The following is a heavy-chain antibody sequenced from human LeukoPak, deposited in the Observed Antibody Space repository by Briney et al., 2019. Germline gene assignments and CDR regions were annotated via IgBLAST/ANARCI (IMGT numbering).Heavy chain of an antibody. J-gene: IGHJ4*02. CDR1: GFTFTSYG. D-gene: IGHD4-17*01. CDR2: ISTYSGNT. Sequence: ASVKVSCKASGFTFTSYGISWVRQAPGQGPEWMGWISTYSGNTNYAQSLQGRVTMTTDTSTNTVYMELRSLGYDDTAVYYCASHKDYGDYYYFDYWGQGTLVTVSS. CDR3: ASHKDYGDYYYFDY. V-gene: IGHV1-18*01.